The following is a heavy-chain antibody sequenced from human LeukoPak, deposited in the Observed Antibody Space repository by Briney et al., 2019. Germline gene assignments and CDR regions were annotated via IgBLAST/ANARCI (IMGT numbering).Heavy chain of an antibody. D-gene: IGHD1-26*01. V-gene: IGHV3-23*01. J-gene: IGHJ4*02. CDR1: GFTFSSYA. Sequence: LTGGSLRLSCAASGFTFSSYAMSWVRQAPGKGLEWVSFLSGSSGTTYDADAVKGRFTISRDNSKNTLYLQMNRLRAADTAVYYCARVSGSYYSGWGQGTLVTVSS. CDR2: LSGSSGTT. CDR3: ARVSGSYYSG.